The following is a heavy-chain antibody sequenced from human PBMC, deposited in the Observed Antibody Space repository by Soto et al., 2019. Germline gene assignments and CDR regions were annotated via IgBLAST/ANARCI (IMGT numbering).Heavy chain of an antibody. CDR3: AKHYDSGESRAFEY. Sequence: EVQLLEAGGGLVQPGGSLRLSCAAAGFSFTNYGMSWVRQAPGKGLEWLSAIIGNGGTAYYADSVRGRVTITRDHSENQLYVQVDDLGAADTAIYLCAKHYDSGESRAFEYRGQGTRVTVSS. CDR1: GFSFTNYG. V-gene: IGHV3-23*01. J-gene: IGHJ4*02. CDR2: IIGNGGTA. D-gene: IGHD4-17*01.